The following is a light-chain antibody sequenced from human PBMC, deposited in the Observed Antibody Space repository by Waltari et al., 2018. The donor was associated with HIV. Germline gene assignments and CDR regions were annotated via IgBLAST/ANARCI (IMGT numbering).Light chain of an antibody. CDR2: KAS. V-gene: IGKV1-5*03. CDR3: QQYNTYLWT. Sequence: DIQMTQSPSTLSASIGDTVTLTSRASQDISRWWAWYQQKPGEVPNLLVYKASLLGSGVPSRFSGSGSGTEFTLTINSLQPSDFATYYCQQYNTYLWTFGQGTKVEI. J-gene: IGKJ1*01. CDR1: QDISRW.